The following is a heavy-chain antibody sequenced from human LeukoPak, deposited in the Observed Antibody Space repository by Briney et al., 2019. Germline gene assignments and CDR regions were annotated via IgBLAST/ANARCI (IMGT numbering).Heavy chain of an antibody. CDR1: GFTFSSYW. Sequence: GGSLRLSCAASGFTFSSYWMHWVRQAPGNGLVWVSRINSDGSSTSYADSVKGRFTISRDNAKNTLYLQMNSLRAEDTAVYYCARGRLVVGATTFDYWGQGTLVTVSS. CDR2: INSDGSST. V-gene: IGHV3-74*01. D-gene: IGHD1-26*01. J-gene: IGHJ4*02. CDR3: ARGRLVVGATTFDY.